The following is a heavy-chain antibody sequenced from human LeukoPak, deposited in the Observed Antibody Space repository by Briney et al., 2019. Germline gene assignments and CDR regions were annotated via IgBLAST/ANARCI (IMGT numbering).Heavy chain of an antibody. CDR3: ARDNYYDSSGQLYDAFDI. V-gene: IGHV4-4*07. J-gene: IGHJ3*02. CDR1: GGSISSYY. Sequence: SETLSLTCTVSGGSISSYYWSWIRQPAGKGLEWIGRIYTSGSTNYNPSLKSRVTMSVDTSKNQFSLKLSSVTAADTAVYYCARDNYYDSSGQLYDAFDIWGQGTMVTVSS. D-gene: IGHD3-22*01. CDR2: IYTSGST.